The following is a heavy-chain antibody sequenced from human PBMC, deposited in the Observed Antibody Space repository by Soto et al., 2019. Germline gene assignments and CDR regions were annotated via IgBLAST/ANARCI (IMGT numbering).Heavy chain of an antibody. CDR2: ISGSGGST. D-gene: IGHD6-13*01. J-gene: IGHJ4*02. CDR1: GFTFSSYA. Sequence: GGSLRLSCAASGFTFSSYAMSWVRQAPGKGLEWVSAISGSGGSTYYADSVKGRFTISRDNPKNTLYLQMNSLRAEDTAVYYCAKDQIGSWPHLLDYWGQGTLVTVSS. CDR3: AKDQIGSWPHLLDY. V-gene: IGHV3-23*01.